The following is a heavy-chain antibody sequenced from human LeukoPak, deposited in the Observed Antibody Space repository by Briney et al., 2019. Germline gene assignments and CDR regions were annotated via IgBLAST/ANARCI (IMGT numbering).Heavy chain of an antibody. CDR1: GYTFTSNH. V-gene: IGHV1-46*01. D-gene: IGHD6-6*01. CDR3: AKIAARDTGEGY. J-gene: IGHJ4*02. CDR2: INPSGDST. Sequence: ASVKVSCKASGYTFTSNHIHWVRQAPGQGLEWMGVINPSGDSTSYAPNFQGRVTVTRDTSTSTVYMELSSLRSEDTAIYYCAKIAARDTGEGYWGQGTLVTVSS.